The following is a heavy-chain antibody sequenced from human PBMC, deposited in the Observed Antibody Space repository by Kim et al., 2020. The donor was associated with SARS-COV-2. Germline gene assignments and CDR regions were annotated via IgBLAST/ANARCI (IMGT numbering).Heavy chain of an antibody. J-gene: IGHJ6*02. V-gene: IGHV3-30-3*01. CDR3: ARGRVPYAVPGPVAYYGLDV. CDR2: LSHAGSEA. CDR1: GFDFTFYA. Sequence: GGSLRLSCAASGFDFTFYAVHWVRQAPGKGLEWVAVLSHAGSEAIYADSVKGRFTISRDNSKNTLYLQMNNMKTADTSVYYCARGRVPYAVPGPVAYYGLDVWGQGTAVTVTS. D-gene: IGHD2-15*01.